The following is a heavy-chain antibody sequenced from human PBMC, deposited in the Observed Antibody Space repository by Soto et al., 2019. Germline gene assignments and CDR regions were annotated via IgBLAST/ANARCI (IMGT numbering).Heavy chain of an antibody. CDR1: GLTFRNYA. CDR2: TSSDGKTA. V-gene: IGHV3-48*03. J-gene: IGHJ4*02. D-gene: IGHD3-16*01. CDR3: VSGIYDDAWGSYRHPHS. Sequence: GGALRLSWAASGLTFRNYAMNWFRQAPGKGLEWVSKTSSDGKTAYYADSVKGRFTISRDNPKNSLYLEMNSLGTEDAALYYCVSGIYDDAWGSYRHPHSWGQGIPVTVS.